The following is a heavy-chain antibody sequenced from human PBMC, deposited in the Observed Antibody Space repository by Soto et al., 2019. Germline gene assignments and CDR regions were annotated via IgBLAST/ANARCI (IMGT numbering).Heavy chain of an antibody. CDR2: IYPGDSDT. D-gene: IGHD3-10*01. CDR3: ARHSGGERLVNYYYYMDV. CDR1: GYSFTSYW. Sequence: PGESLKISCKGSGYSFTSYWIGWVRQMPGKGLEWMGIIYPGDSDTRYSPSFQGQVTISADKSISTAYLQWSSLKASDTAMYYCARHSGGERLVNYYYYMDVWGKGTTVTVSS. V-gene: IGHV5-51*01. J-gene: IGHJ6*03.